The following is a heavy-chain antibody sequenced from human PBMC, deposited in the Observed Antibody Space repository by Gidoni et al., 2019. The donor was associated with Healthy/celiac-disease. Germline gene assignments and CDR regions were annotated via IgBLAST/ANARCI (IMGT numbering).Heavy chain of an antibody. V-gene: IGHV4-39*01. D-gene: IGHD3-3*01. J-gene: IGHJ5*02. CDR1: GGSISSRSYY. Sequence: QLQLQESGPGLVKPSETLSLTCTVSGGSISSRSYYWGWIRQPPGKGLEWIGSIYYSGSTYYNPSLKSRVTISVDTSKNQFSLKLSSVTAADTAVYYCARTHDYDFWSGGMAWFDPWGQGTLVTVSS. CDR3: ARTHDYDFWSGGMAWFDP. CDR2: IYYSGST.